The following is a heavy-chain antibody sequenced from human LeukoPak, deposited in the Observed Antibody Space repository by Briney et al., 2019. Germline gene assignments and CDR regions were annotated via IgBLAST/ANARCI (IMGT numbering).Heavy chain of an antibody. CDR1: GYTFTSYG. J-gene: IGHJ4*02. D-gene: IGHD6-19*01. CDR2: ISAYNGNT. V-gene: IGHV1-18*01. CDR3: ARDLGPRAGWYTDY. Sequence: ASVKVSCKASGYTFTSYGISWLRQAPGQGLEWKVWISAYNGNTNYAQKLQGRVTMTTDTSTSTAYMELRSLRSDDTAVYYCARDLGPRAGWYTDYWGQGTLVTVSS.